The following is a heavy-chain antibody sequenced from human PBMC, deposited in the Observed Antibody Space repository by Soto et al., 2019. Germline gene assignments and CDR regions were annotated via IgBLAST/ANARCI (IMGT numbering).Heavy chain of an antibody. CDR1: GGSITSGGYS. J-gene: IGHJ4*02. CDR2: MYHSGNT. Sequence: PSETLSLTCAVSGGSITSGGYSWGWIRQPPGQGLEWIGYMYHSGNTYYNPSLKGRVTISLDHSRNQFSLRLNSVTAADTAVYYCAKGRESSGSYRPFDYWGQGTLVTVSS. CDR3: AKGRESSGSYRPFDY. D-gene: IGHD3-22*01. V-gene: IGHV4-30-2*01.